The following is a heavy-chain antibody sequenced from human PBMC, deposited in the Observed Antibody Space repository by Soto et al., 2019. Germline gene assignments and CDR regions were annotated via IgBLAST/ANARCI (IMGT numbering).Heavy chain of an antibody. D-gene: IGHD3-22*01. V-gene: IGHV3-30*09. CDR1: GFTFSSYA. CDR3: ARDLRYYNSRGYYGFFDY. CDR2: TSNDGVNE. J-gene: IGHJ4*02. Sequence: VQLVESGGGMVQPGRSLRLSCAASGFTFSSYAMHWVRQPPGKGLEWVSATSNDGVNEYYADSVKGRFAISRDNSKSTLYLQMNTLGPEDTAVYYCARDLRYYNSRGYYGFFDYGGQGTLVTVSS.